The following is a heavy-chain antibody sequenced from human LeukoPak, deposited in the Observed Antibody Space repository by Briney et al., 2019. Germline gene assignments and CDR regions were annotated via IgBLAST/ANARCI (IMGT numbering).Heavy chain of an antibody. CDR2: IYYSGST. V-gene: IGHV4-59*01. CDR3: ATSYEVLRYVDWLPYYYYYYMDV. D-gene: IGHD3-9*01. J-gene: IGHJ6*03. CDR1: GGSISSYY. Sequence: SETLSLTCTVSGGSISSYYWSWIRQPPGKGLEWIGYIYYSGSTNYNPSLKSRVTISVDTSKKQFSLKLCSVTAADAAVYYCATSYEVLRYVDWLPYYYYYYMDVWGKGTTVTVCS.